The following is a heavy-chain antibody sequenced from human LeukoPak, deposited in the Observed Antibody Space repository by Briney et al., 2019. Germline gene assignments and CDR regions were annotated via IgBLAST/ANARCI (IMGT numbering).Heavy chain of an antibody. J-gene: IGHJ4*02. V-gene: IGHV3-53*01. D-gene: IGHD1-26*01. CDR3: ARDVGY. Sequence: GGSGPPLCAVSGLTVSNNSMSWVGQAPGKGLEWVSVIYSGGCTYYATSVKGRFTISRDNSKNTVSLQMNSLRDGDTAVYYCARDVGYWGQG. CDR2: IYSGGCT. CDR1: GLTVSNNS.